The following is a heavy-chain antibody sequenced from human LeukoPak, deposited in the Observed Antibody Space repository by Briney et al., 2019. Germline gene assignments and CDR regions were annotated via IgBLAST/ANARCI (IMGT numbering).Heavy chain of an antibody. J-gene: IGHJ6*02. CDR1: GFTFDDYA. V-gene: IGHV3-9*01. D-gene: IGHD1-26*01. Sequence: GGSLRLSCAASGFTFDDYAMHWVRQAPGKGLEWVSGISWNSGSLGYADSVKGRFTISRDNAKNSLYLQMNSLRAEDTAVYYCARAGRVGASSYYYYGMDVWGQGTTVTVSS. CDR2: ISWNSGSL. CDR3: ARAGRVGASSYYYYGMDV.